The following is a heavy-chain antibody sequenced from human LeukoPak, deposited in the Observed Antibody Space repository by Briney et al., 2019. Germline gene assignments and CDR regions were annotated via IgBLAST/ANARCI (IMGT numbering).Heavy chain of an antibody. CDR3: ARDLYSSGSDY. CDR1: GYTFTGYY. D-gene: IGHD6-19*01. J-gene: IGHJ4*02. V-gene: IGHV1-2*02. CDR2: INPNSGGT. Sequence: ASVKVSCKAPGYTFTGYYMHWVRQATGQGLEWMGWINPNSGGTNYAQKFQGRVTMTRDTSISTAYMELSRLRSDDTAVYYCARDLYSSGSDYWGQGTLVTVSS.